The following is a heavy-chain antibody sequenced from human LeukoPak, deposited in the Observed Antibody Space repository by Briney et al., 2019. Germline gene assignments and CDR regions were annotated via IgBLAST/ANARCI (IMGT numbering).Heavy chain of an antibody. D-gene: IGHD2-2*01. CDR1: GGSISRSSYY. J-gene: IGHJ5*02. CDR2: IYYSGNT. V-gene: IGHV4-39*01. CDR3: ASRYHPPAAMAASSSWFDP. Sequence: SETLSLTCIVSGGSISRSSYYWGWIRQPPGKGLEWIGSIYYSGNTYYNPSLKSRVTISVDRSKNQFSLKLSSVTAADTAVYYCASRYHPPAAMAASSSWFDPWGQGTLVTVSS.